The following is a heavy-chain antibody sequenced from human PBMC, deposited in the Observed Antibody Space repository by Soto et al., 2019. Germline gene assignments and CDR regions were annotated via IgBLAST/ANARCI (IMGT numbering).Heavy chain of an antibody. CDR2: INTYNGNT. CDR3: AMVDVYVTPSPQDV. CDR1: GYSFTRYG. J-gene: IGHJ6*02. D-gene: IGHD3-16*01. Sequence: QVQLVQSRAEVKNPGASVKVSCKASGYSFTRYGIAWARQAPGQGLEWMGWINTYNGNTNYAQNLQGRVTLTTDTXXSTAYLDLTRLRSNETAIYYCAMVDVYVTPSPQDVWGQGTTVIVSS. V-gene: IGHV1-18*01.